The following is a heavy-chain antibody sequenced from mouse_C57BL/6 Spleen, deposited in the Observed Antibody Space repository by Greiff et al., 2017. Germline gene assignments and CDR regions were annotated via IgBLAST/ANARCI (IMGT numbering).Heavy chain of an antibody. CDR1: GYAFSSSW. Sequence: VQLQQSGPELVKPGASVKISCKASGYAFSSSWMNWVKQRPGTGLEWIGRIYPGDGDTNYNGKFKGKATLTADKSSSTAYMQLSSLTSEDSAVYFCAREGVISFAYWGQGTLVTVSA. CDR2: IYPGDGDT. V-gene: IGHV1-82*01. CDR3: AREGVISFAY. J-gene: IGHJ3*01.